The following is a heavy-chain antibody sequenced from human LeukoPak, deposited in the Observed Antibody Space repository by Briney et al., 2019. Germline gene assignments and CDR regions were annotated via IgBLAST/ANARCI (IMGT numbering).Heavy chain of an antibody. V-gene: IGHV4-34*01. CDR3: ARVWYFWSHLFDI. D-gene: IGHD3-3*01. Sequence: SETLSLTCTVSGGSISSYYWSWIRQPPGKGLEWIGEINHSGSTNYNPSLKSRVTISVDTSKNQFSLKLSSVTAADTAVYYCARVWYFWSHLFDIWGQGTMVTVSS. CDR2: INHSGST. CDR1: GGSISSYY. J-gene: IGHJ3*02.